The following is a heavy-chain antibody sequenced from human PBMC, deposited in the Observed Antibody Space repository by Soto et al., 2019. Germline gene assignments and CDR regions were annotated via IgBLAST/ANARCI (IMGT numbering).Heavy chain of an antibody. D-gene: IGHD6-13*01. V-gene: IGHV3-30*18. CDR2: ISYDGSNK. Sequence: QVQLVESGGGVVQPGRSLRLSCAASGFTFSSYGMHWVRQAPGKGLEWVAVISYDGSNKYYADSVKGRFTISRDNSKNTLYLQMNSLRAEDTAVYYSAKDKDGEQQLGSWFDPWGQGTLVTVSS. CDR1: GFTFSSYG. CDR3: AKDKDGEQQLGSWFDP. J-gene: IGHJ5*02.